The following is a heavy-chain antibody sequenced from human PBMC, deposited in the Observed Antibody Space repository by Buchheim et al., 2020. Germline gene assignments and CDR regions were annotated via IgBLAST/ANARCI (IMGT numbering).Heavy chain of an antibody. V-gene: IGHV3-11*01. CDR1: GFTFSGFS. CDR3: ARGGGNP. CDR2: ITSGSTT. D-gene: IGHD4-23*01. Sequence: LVESGGGLVKPGGSLRLSCAASGFTFSGFSMSWMRQAPGKELEWLSYITSGSTTFYAVSVKGRFTIPRDNADNSLVLQMNSLRAEDTAVYYCARGGGNPWGQGTL. J-gene: IGHJ5*02.